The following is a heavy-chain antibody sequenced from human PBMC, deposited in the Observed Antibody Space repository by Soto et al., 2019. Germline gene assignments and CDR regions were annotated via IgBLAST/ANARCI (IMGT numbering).Heavy chain of an antibody. CDR2: IYYSGST. CDR3: XXXXXXXXFDP. J-gene: IGHJ5*02. CDR1: GGSVSSGSYY. Sequence: QVQLQESGPGLVKPSETLSLTCTVSGGSVSSGSYYWSWIRQPPGKGLEWIGYIYYSGSTNYNPSLKSRVTISVDTSKNQFSLKLSSVTAXDXAVXXCXXXXXXXXFDPWGQGTLVTVSS. V-gene: IGHV4-61*01.